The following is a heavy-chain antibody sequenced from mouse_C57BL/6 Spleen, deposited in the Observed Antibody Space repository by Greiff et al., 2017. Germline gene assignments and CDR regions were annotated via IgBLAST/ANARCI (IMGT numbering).Heavy chain of an antibody. Sequence: QVHVKQPGAELVMPGASVKLSCKASGYTFTSYWMHWVKQRPGQGLEWIGEIDPSDSYTNYNQKFKGKSTLTVDKSSSTAYMQLSSLTSEDSAVYYCARKDGITTYYFDYWGQGTTLTVSS. CDR1: GYTFTSYW. V-gene: IGHV1-69*01. J-gene: IGHJ2*01. D-gene: IGHD1-1*01. CDR2: IDPSDSYT. CDR3: ARKDGITTYYFDY.